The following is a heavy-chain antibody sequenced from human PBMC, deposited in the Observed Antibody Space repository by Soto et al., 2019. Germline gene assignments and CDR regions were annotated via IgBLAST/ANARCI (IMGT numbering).Heavy chain of an antibody. Sequence: EVQLVESGGGLVQPGGSLRLSCSASGITFSNSWMSWFRQAPGKGLEWVANINRDESEKHYVDAVKSRFTISRDNAKDSLFLQMNSLRAEDTAMYFCARYLNSSPADYWGQRTLVSVSS. V-gene: IGHV3-7*01. CDR1: GITFSNSW. J-gene: IGHJ4*02. CDR2: INRDESEK. D-gene: IGHD1-1*01. CDR3: ARYLNSSPADY.